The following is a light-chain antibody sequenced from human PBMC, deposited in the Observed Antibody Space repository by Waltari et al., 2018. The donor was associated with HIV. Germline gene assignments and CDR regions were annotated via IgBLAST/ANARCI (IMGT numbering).Light chain of an antibody. CDR3: SSYTSSSTPV. J-gene: IGLJ2*01. Sequence: QSALTQPASVSGSPGQSIPISCTVTSRDVGGYNYVSWYQQHPGKAPKHMIYDVSNRPSGVSNRFSGSKSGNTASLTISGLQAEDEADYYCSSYTSSSTPVFGGGTKLTVL. V-gene: IGLV2-14*03. CDR1: SRDVGGYNY. CDR2: DVS.